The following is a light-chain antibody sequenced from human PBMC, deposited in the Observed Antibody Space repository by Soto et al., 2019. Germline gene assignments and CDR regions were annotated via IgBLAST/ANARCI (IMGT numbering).Light chain of an antibody. J-gene: IGKJ1*01. Sequence: EIVLTQSPGTLSLSPGERATLSCRASQSISSTYLAWYQQKPGQAPRLLIYGASSRATGIPDRFSASGSGTDFTLTISRLEAEDFAVYYCQQFHGSPRTVGQGTKVDNK. CDR2: GAS. CDR3: QQFHGSPRT. CDR1: QSISSTY. V-gene: IGKV3-20*01.